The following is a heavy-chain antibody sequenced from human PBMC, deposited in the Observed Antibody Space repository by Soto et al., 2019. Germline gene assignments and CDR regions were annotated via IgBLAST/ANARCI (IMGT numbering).Heavy chain of an antibody. V-gene: IGHV3-23*05. CDR1: ACTLSSCS. J-gene: IGHJ4*01. CDR3: DGHHFDVLSF. D-gene: IGHD2-8*01. Sequence: RRALRDPYAGSACTLSSCSMSWVRHAPGMRLEWVSAIGASGSTTYYADSMKGRFTISRDNSKNSLYLHMNSLRADDTAVHYCDGHHFDVLSFWGQGTLVIVSA. CDR2: IGASGSTT.